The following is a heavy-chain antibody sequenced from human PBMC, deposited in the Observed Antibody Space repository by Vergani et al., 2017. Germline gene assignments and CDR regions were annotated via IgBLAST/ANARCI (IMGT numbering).Heavy chain of an antibody. CDR1: GFTLNTYG. Sequence: QVQILQSGGGVVQPGGSLRLSCTLSGFTLNTYGIHWVRQAPGKGLEWVSFIRYDGSSEYYGDSVKGRFTISRDKSQNTVNLQMNSLRTEDTAVYFCARGLWECTHIRCSPPSYWGQGTQVTVSS. V-gene: IGHV3-30*02. CDR3: ARGLWECTHIRCSPPSY. CDR2: IRYDGSSE. J-gene: IGHJ4*02. D-gene: IGHD3-3*01.